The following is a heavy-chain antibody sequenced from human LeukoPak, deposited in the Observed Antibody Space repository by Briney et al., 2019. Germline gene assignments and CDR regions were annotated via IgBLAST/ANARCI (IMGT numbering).Heavy chain of an antibody. D-gene: IGHD2-15*01. CDR1: GGSFSGYY. CDR2: INHSGST. CDR3: ARDRYCSGGSCYLGWFDP. J-gene: IGHJ5*02. Sequence: SETLSLTCAVYGGSFSGYYWSWIRQPPGKGLEWIGEINHSGSTNYNPSLKSRVTISVDASKNLFALKLSSVTPADTAVYYCARDRYCSGGSCYLGWFDPWGQGTLVTVSS. V-gene: IGHV4-34*01.